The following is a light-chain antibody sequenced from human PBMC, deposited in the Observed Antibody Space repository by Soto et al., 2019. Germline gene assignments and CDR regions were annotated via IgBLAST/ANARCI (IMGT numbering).Light chain of an antibody. Sequence: DIKMTQSPSTLSVSLGDRVTITCRASQSIGIRLAWYQQKPGKAPKFLIHSASTLASGVPSRFSGSGSGTEFILTISSLQPEDFATYYCQQYNTYPRTFGHGTKVDIK. J-gene: IGKJ1*01. V-gene: IGKV1-5*01. CDR3: QQYNTYPRT. CDR1: QSIGIR. CDR2: SAS.